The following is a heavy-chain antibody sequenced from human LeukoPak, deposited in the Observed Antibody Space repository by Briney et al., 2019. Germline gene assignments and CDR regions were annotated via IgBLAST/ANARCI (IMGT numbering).Heavy chain of an antibody. V-gene: IGHV3-48*02. D-gene: IGHD1-26*01. CDR3: ARDLETHGSGSFDY. CDR2: ISSSSSTI. CDR1: GLTFSSYS. J-gene: IGHJ4*02. Sequence: GGSLRLSCAASGLTFSSYSMNWVRQAPGKGLEWVSYISSSSSTIYYADSVKGRFTISRDNAKNSLYLQMNSLRDEDTAVYYCARDLETHGSGSFDYWGQGTLVTVSS.